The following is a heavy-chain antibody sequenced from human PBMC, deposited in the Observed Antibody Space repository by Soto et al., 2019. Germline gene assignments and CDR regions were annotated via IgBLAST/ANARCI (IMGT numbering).Heavy chain of an antibody. V-gene: IGHV1-18*01. D-gene: IGHD2-21*02. CDR2: ISAYNGNT. CDR3: ASAYCGGDCYSPFDY. J-gene: IGHJ4*02. Sequence: ASVKVSCKASGYTFTSYGISWVRQAPGQGLEWMGWISAYNGNTNYAQKLQGRVTMTTDTSTSTAYMELRSLRSDDTAVYYCASAYCGGDCYSPFDYWGQGTLVTVSS. CDR1: GYTFTSYG.